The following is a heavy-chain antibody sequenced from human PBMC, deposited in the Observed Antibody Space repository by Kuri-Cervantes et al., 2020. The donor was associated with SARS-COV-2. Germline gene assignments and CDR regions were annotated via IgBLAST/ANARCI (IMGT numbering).Heavy chain of an antibody. V-gene: IGHV4-4*07. CDR1: EGSMRAHY. CDR3: ARGINGYFFFYYLDV. CDR2: VYISGST. D-gene: IGHD2-21*01. Sequence: GSLRLSCSVSEGSMRAHYYSWIRQTAAMGLEWIGRVYISGSTNYNPSLKGRVTMSVDTSKSQFSLRLTSVTAADAAVYYRARGINGYFFFYYLDVWGKGTTVTVSS. J-gene: IGHJ6*03.